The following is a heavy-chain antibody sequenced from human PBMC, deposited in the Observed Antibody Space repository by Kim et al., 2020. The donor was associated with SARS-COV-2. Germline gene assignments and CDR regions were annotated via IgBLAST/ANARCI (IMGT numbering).Heavy chain of an antibody. J-gene: IGHJ6*02. CDR1: GYTFTSYY. Sequence: ASVKVSCKASGYTFTSYYMHWVRQAPGQGLEWMGIINPSGGSKSYAQKFQGRVTMTRDTSTSTVYMELSSLRSEDTAVYYCARDLSRFVDLWGIVGASPLSNGMDVWGQGTTVTVSS. V-gene: IGHV1-46*01. D-gene: IGHD1-26*01. CDR3: ARDLSRFVDLWGIVGASPLSNGMDV. CDR2: INPSGGSK.